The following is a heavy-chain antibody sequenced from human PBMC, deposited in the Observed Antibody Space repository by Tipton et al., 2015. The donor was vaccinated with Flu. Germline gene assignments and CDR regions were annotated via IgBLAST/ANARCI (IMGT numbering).Heavy chain of an antibody. CDR2: INPDSGST. J-gene: IGHJ4*02. CDR3: VRLFRGSYHIDY. D-gene: IGHD3-16*01. CDR1: GYTFSVHY. V-gene: IGHV1-2*02. Sequence: QLVQSGAEVKEPGASVEVPCKAAGYTFSVHYIHWVRQAPGQGPEWMGWINPDSGSTSYAQKFQGRVSLTRDTSTSTAYMELRRLRSDDTAVYYCVRLFRGSYHIDYWGQGTLVTVSS.